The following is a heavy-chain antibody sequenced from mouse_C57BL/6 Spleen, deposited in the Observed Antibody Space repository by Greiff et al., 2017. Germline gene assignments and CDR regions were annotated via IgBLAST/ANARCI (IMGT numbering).Heavy chain of an antibody. D-gene: IGHD2-13*01. CDR3: ARGDYCFLFDY. CDR1: GYAFSSSW. J-gene: IGHJ2*01. Sequence: QVQLQQSGPELVKPGASVKISCKASGYAFSSSWMNWVKQRPGKGLEWIGRIYPGDGDTNYNGKFKGKATLTADKSSSTAYMQLSSLTSEDSAVYFCARGDYCFLFDYWGQGTTLTVSS. CDR2: IYPGDGDT. V-gene: IGHV1-82*01.